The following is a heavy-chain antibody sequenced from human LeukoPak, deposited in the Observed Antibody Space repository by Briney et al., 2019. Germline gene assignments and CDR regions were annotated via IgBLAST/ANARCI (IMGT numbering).Heavy chain of an antibody. Sequence: PSQTLSLTCTVSGGSVSSGSYYWSWVRQHPGKGLEWIGYISYSGSTNYNPSLKSRVTISVDTSKNQFSLKLSSVTAVDTALYYCAREKAYDSRQGVRGDALDIWGQGTMVTVSS. V-gene: IGHV4-61*01. J-gene: IGHJ3*02. CDR2: ISYSGST. D-gene: IGHD3-22*01. CDR1: GGSVSSGSYY. CDR3: AREKAYDSRQGVRGDALDI.